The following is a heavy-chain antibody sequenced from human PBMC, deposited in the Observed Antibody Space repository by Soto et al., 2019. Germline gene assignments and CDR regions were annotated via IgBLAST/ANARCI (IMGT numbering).Heavy chain of an antibody. CDR3: ARYDYNGYYFDY. CDR1: GYTFSTYY. J-gene: IGHJ4*02. V-gene: IGHV1-46*01. D-gene: IGHD4-4*01. CDR2: INPSGGGT. Sequence: ASVKVSCKASGYTFSTYYMHWVRQAPGQGYEWMGIINPSGGGTTYAQKFQGRVTMTRDTSTTTVYMELSSLRSEDTAVYYCARYDYNGYYFDYWGQGTLVTVSS.